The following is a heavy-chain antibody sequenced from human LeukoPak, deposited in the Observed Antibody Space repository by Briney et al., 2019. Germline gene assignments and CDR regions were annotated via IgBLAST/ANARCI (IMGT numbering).Heavy chain of an antibody. Sequence: PGRSLRLSCAASGFTFDDYAMHWVRHAPGKGLEWVSGISWNSGSIGYADSVKGRFTISRDNAKNSLYLQMNSLRAEDTALYYCAKDRGSYYGSGSGYFDYWGQGTLVTVSS. CDR1: GFTFDDYA. V-gene: IGHV3-9*01. CDR2: ISWNSGSI. J-gene: IGHJ4*02. D-gene: IGHD3-10*01. CDR3: AKDRGSYYGSGSGYFDY.